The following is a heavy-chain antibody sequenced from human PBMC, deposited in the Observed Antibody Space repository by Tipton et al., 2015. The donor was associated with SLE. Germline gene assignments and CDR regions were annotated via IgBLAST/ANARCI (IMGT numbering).Heavy chain of an antibody. CDR1: GDSITSFNQY. J-gene: IGHJ3*02. V-gene: IGHV4-39*07. Sequence: TLSLTCTVSGDSITSFNQYWGWIRQPPGRRLEYLASLYHSGDTYYNPSLRNRLTISMDTSKNQFSLRLRSVTAADTAVYYCAGPIRQDGFDIWGQGTMVTVSS. CDR2: LYHSGDT. D-gene: IGHD2-21*01. CDR3: AGPIRQDGFDI.